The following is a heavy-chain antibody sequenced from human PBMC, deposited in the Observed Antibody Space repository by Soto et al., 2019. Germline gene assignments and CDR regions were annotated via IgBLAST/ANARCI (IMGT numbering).Heavy chain of an antibody. CDR3: ARRDGGGWYAFDI. J-gene: IGHJ3*02. D-gene: IGHD6-19*01. CDR1: GDSISRSGYY. Sequence: ASETLSLTCTVSGDSISRSGYYWGRIRQPPGKGLEWIGVIYYSGSAYYNPSLRSRVTISLDTSKNRFSLKVTSVTAADTAVYYCARRDGGGWYAFDIWGQGTMVTVSS. CDR2: IYYSGSA. V-gene: IGHV4-39*02.